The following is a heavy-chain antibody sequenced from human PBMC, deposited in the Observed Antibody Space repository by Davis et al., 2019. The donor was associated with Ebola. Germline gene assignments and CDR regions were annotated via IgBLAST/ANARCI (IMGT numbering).Heavy chain of an antibody. Sequence: GESLKISCAASGFTFSSYGMHWVRQAPGKGLEWVAVIWYDGSNKYYADSVKGRFTISRDNSKNTLYLQMNSLRAEDTAVYYCARDAYDYSISTGGMDVWGQGTTVTVSS. CDR2: IWYDGSNK. CDR1: GFTFSSYG. V-gene: IGHV3-33*01. D-gene: IGHD4-11*01. J-gene: IGHJ6*02. CDR3: ARDAYDYSISTGGMDV.